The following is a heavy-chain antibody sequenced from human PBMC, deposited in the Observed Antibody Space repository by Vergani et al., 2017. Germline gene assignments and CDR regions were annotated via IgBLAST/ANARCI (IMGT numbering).Heavy chain of an antibody. D-gene: IGHD6-13*01. V-gene: IGHV3-21*01. Sequence: EVQLLESGGGLVQPGGSLRLSCAASGFTFSSYAMSWVRRAPGKGLEWVSSISSSRSCIYYPDSVKGRFTISRDNAKKSLYLQMNSLRAENTAVYYCARRIAAAGSLDCWDQGPLVTVSS. CDR3: ARRIAAAGSLDC. CDR1: GFTFSSYA. CDR2: ISSSRSCI. J-gene: IGHJ4*02.